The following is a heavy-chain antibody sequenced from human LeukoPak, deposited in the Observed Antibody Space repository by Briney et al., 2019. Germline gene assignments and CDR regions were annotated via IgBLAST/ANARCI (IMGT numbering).Heavy chain of an antibody. D-gene: IGHD3-10*01. Sequence: ASVKVSCKASGYTFTSYDINWVRQASGQGLEWMGWMNPNNGSTGYAQKFQGRVTMTRDTSISTAYMELTNLRSEDTAIYYCARVFGSADYWGQGTLVTVSS. CDR2: MNPNNGST. V-gene: IGHV1-8*02. J-gene: IGHJ4*02. CDR3: ARVFGSADY. CDR1: GYTFTSYD.